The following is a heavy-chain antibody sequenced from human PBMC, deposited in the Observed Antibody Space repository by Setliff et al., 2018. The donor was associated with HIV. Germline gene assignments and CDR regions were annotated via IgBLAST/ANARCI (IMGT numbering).Heavy chain of an antibody. D-gene: IGHD2-8*02. Sequence: SETLSLTCTVSGDSISSDFYWGWIRQPPGKGLEWIGSIYHSGNTYYMPSLQSRVTISVDMSKNQFSLNLNSVTAADTAVYYCARAPTGVTNAFDIWGQGTMVTVSS. CDR3: ARAPTGVTNAFDI. J-gene: IGHJ3*02. CDR2: IYHSGNT. V-gene: IGHV4-38-2*02. CDR1: GDSISSDFY.